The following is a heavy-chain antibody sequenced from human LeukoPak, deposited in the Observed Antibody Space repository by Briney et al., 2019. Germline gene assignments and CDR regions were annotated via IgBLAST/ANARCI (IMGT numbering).Heavy chain of an antibody. J-gene: IGHJ6*03. Sequence: GGSLRLSCAASGFTFKNYGMHWVRQATGKGLEGVSFIWSDGNNRFYADSVKGRFTISRDNSKNMLYLQMDTLRAEDTALYYCAKDPGASVSGFHMDVWGKGTRSSSP. CDR3: AKDPGASVSGFHMDV. CDR2: IWSDGNNR. V-gene: IGHV3-30*02. CDR1: GFTFKNYG. D-gene: IGHD2-8*02.